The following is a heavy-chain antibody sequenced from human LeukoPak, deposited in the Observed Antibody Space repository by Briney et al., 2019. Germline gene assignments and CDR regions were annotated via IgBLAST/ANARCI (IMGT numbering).Heavy chain of an antibody. CDR1: GFTFSSYE. Sequence: GGSLRLSCAASGFTFSSYEMSWVRQASGKGLEWDSYISSSGSTIYYADSVKGRFTISRDNAKNSLYLQMNSLRAEDTAVYYCARDNPLSMEQWLVYFDYWGQGTLVTVSS. CDR2: ISSSGSTI. D-gene: IGHD6-19*01. V-gene: IGHV3-48*03. J-gene: IGHJ4*02. CDR3: ARDNPLSMEQWLVYFDY.